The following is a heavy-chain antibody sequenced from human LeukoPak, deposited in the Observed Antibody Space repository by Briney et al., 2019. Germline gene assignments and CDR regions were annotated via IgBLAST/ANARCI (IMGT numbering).Heavy chain of an antibody. Sequence: GGSLRLSCAASGLTFRNYALTWVRQAPGRGLEWVSSITGGGVGTSYADSVKGRFTVYRDNSKNTLYLQMNSLRAGDTAAYYCAKDPNGDYVGAFDSWGQGTLVTVSS. CDR2: ITGGGVGT. J-gene: IGHJ3*01. V-gene: IGHV3-23*01. CDR3: AKDPNGDYVGAFDS. CDR1: GLTFRNYA. D-gene: IGHD4-17*01.